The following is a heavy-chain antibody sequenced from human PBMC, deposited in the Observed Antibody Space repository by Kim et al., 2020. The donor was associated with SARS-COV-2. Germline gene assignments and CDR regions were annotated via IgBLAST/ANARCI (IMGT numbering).Heavy chain of an antibody. V-gene: IGHV3-23*01. CDR2: ISARSTST. D-gene: IGHD2-15*01. Sequence: GGSLRLSCAASGFTFNNYAMSWVRQTPGKGLEWVSSISARSTSTFYADSVKGRFTISRDNSANTLYLQMNNVRAEDTARYFCAQDIGGRKFCSGVNCYLWGPNWFDPWGQGTLVTVSS. J-gene: IGHJ5*02. CDR3: AQDIGGRKFCSGVNCYLWGPNWFDP. CDR1: GFTFNNYA.